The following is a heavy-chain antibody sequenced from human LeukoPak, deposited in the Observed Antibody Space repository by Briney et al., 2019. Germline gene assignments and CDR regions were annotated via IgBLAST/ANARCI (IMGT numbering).Heavy chain of an antibody. D-gene: IGHD3-22*01. J-gene: IGHJ4*02. CDR3: ARETYYYDSSGYYVYYFDY. CDR2: IKQDGSEK. Sequence: PGGSLRLSCAASGFTFSSYWMSWVRQAPGKGLEWVANIKQDGSEKYYVDSVKGRFTISRDNAKNSLYLQMNGLRAEDTAVYYCARETYYYDSSGYYVYYFDYWGQGTLVTVSS. V-gene: IGHV3-7*01. CDR1: GFTFSSYW.